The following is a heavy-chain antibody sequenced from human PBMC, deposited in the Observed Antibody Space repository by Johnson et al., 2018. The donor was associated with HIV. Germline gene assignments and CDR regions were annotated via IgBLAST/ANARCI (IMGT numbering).Heavy chain of an antibody. CDR2: ISSSGATT. J-gene: IGHJ3*02. D-gene: IGHD6-6*01. V-gene: IGHV3-11*01. CDR3: ARGASSSNSFDI. Sequence: QVQLVESGGGLVKPGGSLRLSCAASGFTFNDYYMNWMRQAPGKGLEWVSHISSSGATTYYADSVKGRFTISRDNSKNSLYLQMNSLRVEDTGVYYCARGASSSNSFDIWGQGTMVTVSS. CDR1: GFTFNDYY.